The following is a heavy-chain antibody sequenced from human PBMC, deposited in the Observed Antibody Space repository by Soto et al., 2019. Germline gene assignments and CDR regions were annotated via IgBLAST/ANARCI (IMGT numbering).Heavy chain of an antibody. CDR1: GYPVTAYY. V-gene: IGHV1-2*02. CDR2: INPATGAA. Sequence: QLHLVQSGAVVKKPGASVTVSCSASGYPVTAYYMHWVRQAPGRGLEWMGGINPATGAAKYTQTFQSRVNMTRYTSTSTVFMELSGLTSEYTAVFYCARGGGVGVAGSAAFDMWGQGTLVTVSS. CDR3: ARGGGVGVAGSAAFDM. D-gene: IGHD3-3*01. J-gene: IGHJ3*02.